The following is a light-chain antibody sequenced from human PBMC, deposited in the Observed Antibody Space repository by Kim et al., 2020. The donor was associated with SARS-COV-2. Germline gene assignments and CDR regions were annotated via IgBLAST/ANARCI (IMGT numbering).Light chain of an antibody. CDR1: GSNIGSNP. V-gene: IGLV1-44*01. J-gene: IGLJ1*01. CDR3: AAWDDSLNGKV. CDR2: NNK. Sequence: GPRVHISCSGGGSNIGSNPVNSYQQLPGTAPRLLIYNNKQRPSGVPDRFSGSRSGTSASLAISGLHSDDEADYYCAAWDDSLNGKVFGTGTKVTVL.